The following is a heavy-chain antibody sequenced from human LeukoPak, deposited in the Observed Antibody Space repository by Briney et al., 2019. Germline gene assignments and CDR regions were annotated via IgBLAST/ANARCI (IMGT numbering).Heavy chain of an antibody. V-gene: IGHV1-2*02. Sequence: ASVKVSCKASGYTFTGYYMHWVRQAPGQGLEWMGWINPNSGGTNYAQKFQGRVTMTRDTSTSTAYMELSRLRSDDTAVYYCARDRDGDYPFDYWGQGTLVTVSS. CDR2: INPNSGGT. D-gene: IGHD4-17*01. J-gene: IGHJ4*02. CDR3: ARDRDGDYPFDY. CDR1: GYTFTGYY.